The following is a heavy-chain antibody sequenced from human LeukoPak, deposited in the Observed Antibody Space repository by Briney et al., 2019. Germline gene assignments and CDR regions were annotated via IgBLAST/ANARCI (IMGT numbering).Heavy chain of an antibody. CDR1: GGSISSYY. Sequence: SETLSLTCTVSGGSISSYYWSWIRQPAGKGLEWIGRIYTSGSTNYNPSLKSRVTISLDTSKNQFSLKLSSVTAADTAVYYCARDGSGYYDTSGFRNWGQGTLVTVSS. D-gene: IGHD3-22*01. J-gene: IGHJ4*02. CDR2: IYTSGST. CDR3: ARDGSGYYDTSGFRN. V-gene: IGHV4-4*07.